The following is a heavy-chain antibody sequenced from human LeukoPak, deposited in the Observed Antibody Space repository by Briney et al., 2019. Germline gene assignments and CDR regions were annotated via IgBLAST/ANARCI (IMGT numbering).Heavy chain of an antibody. V-gene: IGHV3-53*01. Sequence: PGGSLRLSCAASGFTVSSNYMSWVRQAPGKGLEWVSVIYSVGSTYYAGSVKGRITISRDNSKNTLYLQMNSLRAEDTAVYYCARDRDYGGFDYWGQGTLVTVSS. CDR3: ARDRDYGGFDY. J-gene: IGHJ4*02. CDR2: IYSVGST. D-gene: IGHD4-23*01. CDR1: GFTVSSNY.